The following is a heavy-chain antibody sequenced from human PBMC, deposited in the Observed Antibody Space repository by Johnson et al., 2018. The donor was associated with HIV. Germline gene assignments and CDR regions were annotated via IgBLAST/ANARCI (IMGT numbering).Heavy chain of an antibody. V-gene: IGHV3-15*01. Sequence: VQLVESGGGLVKPGGSLRLSCAASGFTFSNAWMSWVRQAPGKGLEWVGRIKSKTDGGTTDYAAPVKGRFTNSRDNSKNTLYLQMNSLRAEDTAVYYCARGMYGDAFDIWGPGTMVTVSS. CDR2: IKSKTDGGTT. CDR1: GFTFSNAW. CDR3: ARGMYGDAFDI. D-gene: IGHD2-8*01. J-gene: IGHJ3*02.